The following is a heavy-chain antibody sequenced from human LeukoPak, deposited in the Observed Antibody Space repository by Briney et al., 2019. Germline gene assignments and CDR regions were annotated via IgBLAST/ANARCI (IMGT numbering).Heavy chain of an antibody. J-gene: IGHJ5*02. CDR2: ISNNGSNI. Sequence: GGSLRLSCAASGFTFSDYYMSWIRQAPGKGLEWVSYISNNGSNIYYADSVKVRFTISRDNANNSLYLQMNSLRAEDTAVYYCARDATLGIVGATTGWFDPWGQGTLVTVSS. V-gene: IGHV3-11*01. CDR3: ARDATLGIVGATTGWFDP. CDR1: GFTFSDYY. D-gene: IGHD1-26*01.